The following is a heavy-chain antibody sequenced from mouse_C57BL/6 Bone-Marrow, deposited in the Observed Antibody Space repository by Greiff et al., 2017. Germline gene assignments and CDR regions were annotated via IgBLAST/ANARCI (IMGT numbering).Heavy chain of an antibody. CDR1: GFTFSDYY. J-gene: IGHJ2*01. Sequence: EVKVVESEGGLVQPGSSMKLSCTASGFTFSDYYMDWVRQVPEKGLEWVANINYDGSSTYYLDSLKSRFIISRDNAKNILYLQMSSLKSEDTATYYCARERYYCFDYWGQGTTLTVTS. CDR2: INYDGSST. D-gene: IGHD2-14*01. CDR3: ARERYYCFDY. V-gene: IGHV5-16*01.